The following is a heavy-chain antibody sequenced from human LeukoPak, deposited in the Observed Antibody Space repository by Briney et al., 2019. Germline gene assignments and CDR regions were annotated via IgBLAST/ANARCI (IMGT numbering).Heavy chain of an antibody. CDR2: INCAGGST. Sequence: GASVKVSCKASGYIFISYYMHWVRQAPGQGLEWMGIINCAGGSTRYAQKFQGRVTMTRDTSTSTVYMELSSLRSEDTAVYYCAREGELLGAFDIWGQGTMDTVSS. CDR3: AREGELLGAFDI. CDR1: GYIFISYY. D-gene: IGHD1-7*01. J-gene: IGHJ3*02. V-gene: IGHV1-46*01.